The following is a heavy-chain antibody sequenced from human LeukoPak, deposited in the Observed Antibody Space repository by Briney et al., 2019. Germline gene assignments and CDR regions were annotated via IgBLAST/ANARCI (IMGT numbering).Heavy chain of an antibody. D-gene: IGHD2-2*01. V-gene: IGHV3-30-3*01. CDR2: ISYDGSNK. J-gene: IGHJ4*02. CDR1: GFTFSSYA. CDR3: ARGVVPAACFDY. Sequence: GGSLRLSCAAPGFTFSSYAMHWVRQAPGKGLEWVAVISYDGSNKYYADSVKGRFTISRDNSKNTLYLQMNSLRAEDTAVYYCARGVVPAACFDYWGQGTLVTVSS.